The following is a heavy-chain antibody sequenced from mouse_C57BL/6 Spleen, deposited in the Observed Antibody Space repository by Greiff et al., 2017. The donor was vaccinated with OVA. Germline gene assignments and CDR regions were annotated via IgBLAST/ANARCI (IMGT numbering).Heavy chain of an antibody. CDR2: IDPANGNT. D-gene: IGHD2-4*01. V-gene: IGHV14-3*01. J-gene: IGHJ3*01. Sequence: EVKVVESVAELVRPGASVKLSCTASGFNIKNTYMHWVKQRPEQGLEWIGRIDPANGNTKYAPKFQGKATITADTSSNTAYLQLSSLTSEDTAIYYCARGGEGYDYDGAYWGQGTLVTVSA. CDR1: GFNIKNTY. CDR3: ARGGEGYDYDGAY.